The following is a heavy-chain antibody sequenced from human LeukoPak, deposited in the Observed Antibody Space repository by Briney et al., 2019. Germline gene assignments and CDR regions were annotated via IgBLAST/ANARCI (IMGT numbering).Heavy chain of an antibody. CDR3: ARVSGPRMTLDAFDI. CDR1: GGSISSSSYY. J-gene: IGHJ3*02. V-gene: IGHV4-61*02. Sequence: SETLSLTCTVSGGSISSSSYYWSWIRQPAGKGLEWIGRIYTSGSTNYNPSLKSRVTMSVDTSKNQFSLKLSSVTAADTAVYYCARVSGPRMTLDAFDIWGQGTMVTVSS. D-gene: IGHD1-14*01. CDR2: IYTSGST.